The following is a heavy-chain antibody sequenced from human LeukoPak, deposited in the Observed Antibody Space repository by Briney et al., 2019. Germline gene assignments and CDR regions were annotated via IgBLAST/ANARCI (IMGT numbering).Heavy chain of an antibody. D-gene: IGHD5-18*01. J-gene: IGHJ6*02. CDR1: GYTLTELS. CDR2: FDPEDSET. CDR3: ATDATDTAMVNAGRTYYYYGMDV. Sequence: ASVKVSCKVSGYTLTELSMHWVRQAPGKGLEWMGGFDPEDSETIYAQKFQGRVTMTEDTSTDTAYMELSSLRSEDTAVYYCATDATDTAMVNAGRTYYYYGMDVWGQGTTVSVSS. V-gene: IGHV1-24*01.